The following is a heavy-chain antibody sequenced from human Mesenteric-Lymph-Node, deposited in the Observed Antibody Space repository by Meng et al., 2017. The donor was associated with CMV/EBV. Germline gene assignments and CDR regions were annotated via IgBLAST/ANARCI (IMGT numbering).Heavy chain of an antibody. D-gene: IGHD3-3*01. J-gene: IGHJ6*02. Sequence: GESLKISCKASGFTFSDYYMSWIRQAPGKGLEWVSYISSSGSTIYYADSVKGRFTISRDNSKNTLYLQMNSLRAEDTAVYYCAKDSSDDFWSAYFPYYNYGMDVWGQGATVTVSS. V-gene: IGHV3-11*01. CDR1: GFTFSDYY. CDR2: ISSSGSTI. CDR3: AKDSSDDFWSAYFPYYNYGMDV.